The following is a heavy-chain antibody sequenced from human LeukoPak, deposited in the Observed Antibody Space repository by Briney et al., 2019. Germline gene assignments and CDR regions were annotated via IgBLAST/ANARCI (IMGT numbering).Heavy chain of an antibody. J-gene: IGHJ4*02. V-gene: IGHV3-48*03. CDR1: GLTFSSYE. D-gene: IGHD1-14*01. CDR3: TTPESFDY. Sequence: PGGSLRLSCAASGLTFSSYEMNWVRQAPGKGLEWLSYISNSGSTIYYADSVKGRFTISRDNAKNSLYLQMNSLRAEDTAIYYCTTPESFDYWGQGTLVTVSS. CDR2: ISNSGSTI.